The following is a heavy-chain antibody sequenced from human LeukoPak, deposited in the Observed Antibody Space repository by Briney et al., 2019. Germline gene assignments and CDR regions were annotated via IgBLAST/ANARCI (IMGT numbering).Heavy chain of an antibody. D-gene: IGHD1-26*01. CDR2: IYHSGST. V-gene: IGHV4-4*02. Sequence: SETLSLTCAVSGGSISSSNWWSWVRQPPGKRLEWIGEIYHSGSTNYNPSLKSRVTISVDTSKNQFSLKLSSVTAADTAVYYCAREGAGGFDIWGQGTMVTVSS. J-gene: IGHJ3*02. CDR3: AREGAGGFDI. CDR1: GGSISSSNW.